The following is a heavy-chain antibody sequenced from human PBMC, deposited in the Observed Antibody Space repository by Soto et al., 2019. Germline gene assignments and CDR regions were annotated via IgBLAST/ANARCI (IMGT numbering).Heavy chain of an antibody. D-gene: IGHD4-4*01. CDR2: IYYSGST. CDR3: ARRLQSRNRLFDY. Sequence: SETLSLASTVSGGSISSSSYYWGWIRQPPGKGLEWIGSIYYSGSTYYNPSLKSRVTISVDTSKNQFSLKLSSVTAADTAVYYCARRLQSRNRLFDYWGQGTLVTGSS. J-gene: IGHJ4*02. V-gene: IGHV4-39*01. CDR1: GGSISSSSYY.